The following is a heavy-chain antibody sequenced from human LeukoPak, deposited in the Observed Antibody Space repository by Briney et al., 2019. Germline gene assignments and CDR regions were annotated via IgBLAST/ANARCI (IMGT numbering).Heavy chain of an antibody. Sequence: ASVKVSCKTSGYTFTNLDINWLRQAPGQGLEWMGWMSPNSGDTGYAQKFQGRVSMTRDIFKSTAYMELSSLRSEDTAIYYCASNPPNTGDFYYWGLGTLVTVSS. J-gene: IGHJ4*02. V-gene: IGHV1-8*01. CDR3: ASNPPNTGDFYY. D-gene: IGHD1-1*01. CDR1: GYTFTNLD. CDR2: MSPNSGDT.